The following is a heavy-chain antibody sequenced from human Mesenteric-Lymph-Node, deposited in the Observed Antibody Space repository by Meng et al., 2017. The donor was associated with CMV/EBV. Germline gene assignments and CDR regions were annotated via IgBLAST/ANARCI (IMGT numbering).Heavy chain of an antibody. D-gene: IGHD4-23*01. J-gene: IGHJ4*02. CDR1: GYSFSTSW. CDR2: ISAYNGNT. CDR3: ARGEAARWLDGNY. Sequence: GESLKISCVASGYSFSTSWIGWVRQAPGQGLEWMGWISAYNGNTNYAQKLQGRVTMTTDTSTSTAYMELRSLRSDDTAVYYCARGEAARWLDGNYWGQGTLVTVSS. V-gene: IGHV1-18*04.